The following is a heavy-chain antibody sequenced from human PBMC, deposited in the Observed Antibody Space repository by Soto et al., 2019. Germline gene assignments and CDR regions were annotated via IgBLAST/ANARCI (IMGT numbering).Heavy chain of an antibody. D-gene: IGHD5-18*01. V-gene: IGHV3-23*01. CDR3: AKAGGKAMVNWYYYGMDV. J-gene: IGHJ6*02. Sequence: GGSLRLSCAASGFTFSSYAMSWVRQAPGKGLEWVAAISGSGGSTYYADSVKGRFTISRDNSKNTLYLQMNSLRAEDTAVYYCAKAGGKAMVNWYYYGMDVWGQGTTVTVSS. CDR1: GFTFSSYA. CDR2: ISGSGGST.